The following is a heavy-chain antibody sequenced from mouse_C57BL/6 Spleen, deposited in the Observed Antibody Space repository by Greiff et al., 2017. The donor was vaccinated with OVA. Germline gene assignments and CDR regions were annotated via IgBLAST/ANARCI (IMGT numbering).Heavy chain of an antibody. J-gene: IGHJ4*01. D-gene: IGHD1-1*02. CDR2: INPNDGAT. V-gene: IGHV1-39*01. Sequence: EVQLQQSGPELVKPGASVKISCKASGYSFTDYYMNWVKQSPGKSLEWIGVINPNDGATSYNQKFKGKAPLTVDQSSTTAYMQLNSLTFKDYAVDNCASSSYGPGATSIDYWGQGTTVTVSS. CDR3: ASSSYGPGATSIDY. CDR1: GYSFTDYY.